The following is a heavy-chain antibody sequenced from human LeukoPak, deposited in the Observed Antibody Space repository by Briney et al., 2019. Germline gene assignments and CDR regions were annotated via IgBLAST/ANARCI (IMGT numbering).Heavy chain of an antibody. D-gene: IGHD1-1*01. CDR2: ISGSGDTT. Sequence: RSGGSLRLSCAGSGFIFSTYAMTWVRQAPGKGLEWVSGISGSGDTTYYADSVKGRFTISRDNSKNTLYLQMSSLRAEDTAVYYCAEDASNYFWYFDLWGRGTLVTVSS. V-gene: IGHV3-23*01. J-gene: IGHJ2*01. CDR3: AEDASNYFWYFDL. CDR1: GFIFSTYA.